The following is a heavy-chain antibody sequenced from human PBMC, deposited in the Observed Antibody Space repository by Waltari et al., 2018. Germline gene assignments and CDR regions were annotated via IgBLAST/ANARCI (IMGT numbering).Heavy chain of an antibody. V-gene: IGHV1-69*14. D-gene: IGHD2-8*01. CDR1: GGPFSSYA. CDR3: ARWGGGYCTNGVCYTEDY. CDR2: IIPIFGTA. Sequence: QVQLVQSGAEVKKPGSSVKVSCKASGGPFSSYAISWVRQAPGQGLEWMGGIIPIFGTANYAQKFQGRVTITADKSTSTAYMELSSLRSEDTAVYYCARWGGGYCTNGVCYTEDYWGQGTLVTVSS. J-gene: IGHJ4*02.